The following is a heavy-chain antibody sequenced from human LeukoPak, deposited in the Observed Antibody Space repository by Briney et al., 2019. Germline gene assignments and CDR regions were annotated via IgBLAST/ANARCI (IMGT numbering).Heavy chain of an antibody. D-gene: IGHD6-13*01. V-gene: IGHV3-33*01. CDR3: ARDSVGGSSSWYHDY. Sequence: GWSLRLSCAASGLTFSSYGMHWVHQGPSKGLEWEAVMWFDGSNIYYADSVKGRFTLSRDNSKNTLYLQMNSLRAEDTAVYYCARDSVGGSSSWYHDYWGQGTLVTVSS. CDR2: MWFDGSNI. J-gene: IGHJ4*02. CDR1: GLTFSSYG.